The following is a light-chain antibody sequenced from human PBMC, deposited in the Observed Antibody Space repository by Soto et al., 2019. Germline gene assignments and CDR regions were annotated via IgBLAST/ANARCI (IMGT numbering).Light chain of an antibody. V-gene: IGKV3-11*01. CDR1: QSVSTF. CDR3: QQRGDWPPIT. CDR2: NAS. J-gene: IGKJ5*01. Sequence: EIVLTQSPATLSSFPGDRVTLSCRASQSVSTFLAWFQQKPGQPPRLLIYNASNRTTGIPARFSGSGSGTDFTLTISSLEPEDFAVYYCQQRGDWPPITFGQGTRL.